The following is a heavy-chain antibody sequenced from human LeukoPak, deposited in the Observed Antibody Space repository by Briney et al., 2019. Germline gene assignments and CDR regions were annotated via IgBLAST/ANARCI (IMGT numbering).Heavy chain of an antibody. J-gene: IGHJ4*02. Sequence: SVKVSCKASGGTFSSYTISWVRQAPGQGLEWMGRIIPILGIANYAQKFQGRVTITADKSTSTAYMELSSLRSEDTAVYYCARDLSWVAGILDYWGQGTQVTVSS. D-gene: IGHD6-19*01. CDR3: ARDLSWVAGILDY. CDR1: GGTFSSYT. CDR2: IIPILGIA. V-gene: IGHV1-69*04.